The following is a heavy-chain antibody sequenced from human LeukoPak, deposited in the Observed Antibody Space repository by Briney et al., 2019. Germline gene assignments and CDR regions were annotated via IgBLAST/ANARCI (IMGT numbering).Heavy chain of an antibody. Sequence: SEILSLTCTVSGGSISSSSYYWGWIRQPPGKGLEWIGSIYYSGSTYYNPSLKSRVTISVDTSKNQFSLKLSSVTAADTAVYYCARLGAAFPLDYWGQGTLVTVSS. CDR2: IYYSGST. J-gene: IGHJ4*02. CDR1: GGSISSSSYY. D-gene: IGHD1-26*01. CDR3: ARLGAAFPLDY. V-gene: IGHV4-39*01.